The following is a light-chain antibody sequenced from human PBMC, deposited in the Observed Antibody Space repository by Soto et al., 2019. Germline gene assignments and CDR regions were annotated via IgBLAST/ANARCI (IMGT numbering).Light chain of an antibody. J-gene: IGKJ1*01. V-gene: IGKV3-15*01. CDR1: QSVSID. Sequence: VLTQYTVTVPVWQCEKITLSFRASQSVSIDLAWYQQKPGQAPRLLIYGASTRATDIPATFTGSGSGTEFTLTISSLQSEDIAVYYCQQYNKWPQAFGQGTKVDI. CDR3: QQYNKWPQA. CDR2: GAS.